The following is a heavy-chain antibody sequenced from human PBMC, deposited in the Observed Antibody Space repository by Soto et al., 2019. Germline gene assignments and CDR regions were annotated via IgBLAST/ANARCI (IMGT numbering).Heavy chain of an antibody. Sequence: NPGGSLRLSCAASGFTFSSYSMDWVRQAPGKGLEWVSSISSSSSYIYYADSVKGRFTISRDNAKNSLYLQMNSLRAEDTAVYYCARAGYSYGYGYYFDYWGQGTLVTVSS. CDR1: GFTFSSYS. J-gene: IGHJ4*02. V-gene: IGHV3-21*01. CDR3: ARAGYSYGYGYYFDY. CDR2: ISSSSSYI. D-gene: IGHD5-18*01.